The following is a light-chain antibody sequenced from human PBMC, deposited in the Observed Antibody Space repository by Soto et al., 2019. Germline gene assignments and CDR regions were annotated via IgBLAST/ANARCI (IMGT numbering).Light chain of an antibody. Sequence: EKVMTQSPATLSVSPGESATLSCRASQSVSGNLAWYQQKPGQAPRLLIYGVSARATGIPARFSGSGFGTEFTLTISSLQSEDFALYYCQQYKNWPWTFGQGTKVDIK. CDR1: QSVSGN. J-gene: IGKJ1*01. CDR3: QQYKNWPWT. CDR2: GVS. V-gene: IGKV3-15*01.